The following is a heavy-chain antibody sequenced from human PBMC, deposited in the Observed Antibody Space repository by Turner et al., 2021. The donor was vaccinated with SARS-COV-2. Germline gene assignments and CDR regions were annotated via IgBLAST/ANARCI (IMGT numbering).Heavy chain of an antibody. CDR3: VKGSY. Sequence: EVQLVESGGGLVQPGGSLRLSCSASGFTFSSYVMHWVRQATGKGLEYVSAISSNGRSTYYADSVKGRFTITRDNSKNTLYLKMSSLRAEDTAVYYCVKGSYWGQGTLVTVSS. CDR1: GFTFSSYV. J-gene: IGHJ4*02. CDR2: ISSNGRST. V-gene: IGHV3-64D*06.